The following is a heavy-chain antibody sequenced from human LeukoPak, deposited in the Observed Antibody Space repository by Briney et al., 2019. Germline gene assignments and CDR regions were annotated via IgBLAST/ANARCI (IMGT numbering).Heavy chain of an antibody. CDR2: INHSGST. D-gene: IGHD3-22*01. V-gene: IGHV4-39*07. J-gene: IGHJ4*02. CDR1: GGSISSGGYY. Sequence: PSETLSLTCTVSGGSISSGGYYWSWIRQPPGKGLEWIGEINHSGSTNYNPSLKSRVTISVDTSKNQFSLKLSSVTAADTAVYYCARRRSSGVRYSSGYYPFDYWGQGTLVTVSS. CDR3: ARRRSSGVRYSSGYYPFDY.